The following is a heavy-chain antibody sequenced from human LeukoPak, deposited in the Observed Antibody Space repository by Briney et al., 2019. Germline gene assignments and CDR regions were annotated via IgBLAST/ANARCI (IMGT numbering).Heavy chain of an antibody. V-gene: IGHV4-59*01. Sequence: SETLSLTCTVSGGSINPYYWTWIRQPPGKGLEWIGYISYSGTTNCNPSLKSRVTISLDTSQNQFSLKLTSVTAADTAVYYCAMSNNWYYFDYWGQGTLVTVSS. CDR2: ISYSGTT. CDR1: GGSINPYY. CDR3: AMSNNWYYFDY. J-gene: IGHJ4*02. D-gene: IGHD1-1*01.